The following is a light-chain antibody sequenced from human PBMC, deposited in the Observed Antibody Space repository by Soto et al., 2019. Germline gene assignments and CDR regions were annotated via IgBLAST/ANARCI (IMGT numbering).Light chain of an antibody. CDR3: QQYYTTPQT. J-gene: IGKJ2*01. CDR1: QSLLYGGNDRDY. V-gene: IGKV4-1*01. Sequence: IVMTQSPDSLAVSVGEMATIDCRSSQSLLYGGNDRDYLAWYQHKPGQPPKLLMYWASTREAGVPQRFSGSGCPTHFTLTISNLQAEDVGTYYCQQYYTTPQTCGQGTKVEIK. CDR2: WAS.